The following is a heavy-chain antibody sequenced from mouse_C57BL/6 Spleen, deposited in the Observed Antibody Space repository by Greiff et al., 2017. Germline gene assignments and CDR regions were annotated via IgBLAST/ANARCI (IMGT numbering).Heavy chain of an antibody. CDR2: ISSGGDYI. V-gene: IGHV5-9-1*02. CDR3: TRDRAWFAY. J-gene: IGHJ3*01. CDR1: GFTFSSYA. Sequence: EVKLMESGEGLVKPGGSLKLSCAASGFTFSSYAMSWVRQTPEKRLAWVAYISSGGDYIYYADTVKGRFTISRDNARNTLYLQMSSLKSEDTAMYYCTRDRAWFAYWGQGTLVTVSA. D-gene: IGHD3-1*01.